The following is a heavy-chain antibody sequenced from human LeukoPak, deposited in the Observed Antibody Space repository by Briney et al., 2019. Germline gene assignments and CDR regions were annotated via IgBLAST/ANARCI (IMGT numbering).Heavy chain of an antibody. J-gene: IGHJ4*02. CDR3: ARDIDNGDYVVY. Sequence: PGGSLRLSCAASGFTVSNKYMTWVRQAPGKGLEWVSLIYRDGRTYYADSVKGRCTISRDNSKNTLYLQMNSLRAEDTAVYYCARDIDNGDYVVYWGQGTLVTVSS. CDR1: GFTVSNKY. V-gene: IGHV3-53*01. D-gene: IGHD4-17*01. CDR2: IYRDGRT.